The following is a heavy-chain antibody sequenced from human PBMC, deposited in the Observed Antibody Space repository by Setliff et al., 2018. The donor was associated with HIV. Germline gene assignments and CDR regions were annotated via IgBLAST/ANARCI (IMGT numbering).Heavy chain of an antibody. V-gene: IGHV5-51*01. J-gene: IGHJ4*02. CDR2: THPEDSDT. D-gene: IGHD2-21*02. Sequence: PGESLKISCKGSGYSFTNNWIGWVRQMPGKGLEWMGITHPEDSDTRYNPSFQGQVTMSTNKSISTAYLQWNSLKASDTAMYYCARLSVVTATRIYYFDYWGQGTLVTVSS. CDR1: GYSFTNNW. CDR3: ARLSVVTATRIYYFDY.